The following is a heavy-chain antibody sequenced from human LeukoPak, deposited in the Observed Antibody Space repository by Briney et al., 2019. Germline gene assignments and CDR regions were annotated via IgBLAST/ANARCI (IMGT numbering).Heavy chain of an antibody. CDR1: GYTFTSYY. D-gene: IGHD2-8*02. Sequence: GASVKVSCKASGYTFTSYYMHWVRQAPGQGLEWMGIINPSGGSTSYAQKFQGRVTMTRDTSTSTVYMELSSLRSEDTAVYYCARHGGTRVTLIQVLYLDYWGQGALVTVSS. V-gene: IGHV1-46*01. J-gene: IGHJ4*02. CDR3: ARHGGTRVTLIQVLYLDY. CDR2: INPSGGST.